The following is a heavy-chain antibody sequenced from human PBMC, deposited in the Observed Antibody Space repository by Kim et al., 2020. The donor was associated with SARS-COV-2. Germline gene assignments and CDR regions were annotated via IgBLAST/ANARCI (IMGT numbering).Heavy chain of an antibody. J-gene: IGHJ4*02. D-gene: IGHD6-13*01. V-gene: IGHV1-24*01. Sequence: IYAQKFQGRVTMTEDTSTDTAYMELSSLRSEDTAVYYCATRVAAAGLSDYWGQGTLVTVSS. CDR3: ATRVAAAGLSDY.